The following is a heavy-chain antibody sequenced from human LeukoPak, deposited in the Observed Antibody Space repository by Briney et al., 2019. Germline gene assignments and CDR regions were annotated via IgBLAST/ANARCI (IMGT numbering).Heavy chain of an antibody. J-gene: IGHJ6*02. CDR3: GRFGDYFYYYGMDV. CDR1: GGSFSGYY. CDR2: INHSGST. Sequence: PSEALSLTCAVYGGSFSGYYWSWIRQPPGKGLEWIGEINHSGSTNYNPSLKSRVTISVDTSKNQFSLKLSSVTAAGTAVYYCGRFGDYFYYYGMDVWGQGTTVTVSS. D-gene: IGHD3-10*01. V-gene: IGHV4-34*01.